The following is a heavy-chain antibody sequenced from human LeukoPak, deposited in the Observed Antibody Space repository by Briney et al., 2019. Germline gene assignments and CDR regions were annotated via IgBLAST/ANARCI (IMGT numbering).Heavy chain of an antibody. CDR3: AVVFGSYNAFDI. CDR1: GGSISSYY. CDR2: IYYSGST. J-gene: IGHJ3*02. V-gene: IGHV4-59*08. D-gene: IGHD1-26*01. Sequence: PSETLSLTCTVSGGSISSYYWSWIRQPPGKGLEWIGYIYYSGSTNYNPSLKSRVTISVDTSKNQFPLKLSSVTAADTAVYYCAVVFGSYNAFDIWGQGTMVTVSS.